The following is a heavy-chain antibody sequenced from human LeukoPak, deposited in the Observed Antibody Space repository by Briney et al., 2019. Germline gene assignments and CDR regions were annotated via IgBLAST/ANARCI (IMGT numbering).Heavy chain of an antibody. CDR3: ARSWDGRLLYRGGMDV. V-gene: IGHV4-34*01. Sequence: SETLSLTCAVYGGSFSGYYWSWIRQPPGKGLEWIGEINHSGSTNYNPSLKSRVTISVDTSKNQFSLKLSSVTAADTAVYYCARSWDGRLLYRGGMDVWGQGTTVTVSS. J-gene: IGHJ6*02. CDR1: GGSFSGYY. CDR2: INHSGST. D-gene: IGHD2-2*02.